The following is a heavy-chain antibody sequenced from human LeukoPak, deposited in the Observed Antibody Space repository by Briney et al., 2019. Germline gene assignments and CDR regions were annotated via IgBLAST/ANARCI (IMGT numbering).Heavy chain of an antibody. Sequence: GGSLRLSCAASGFTFSSYGMHWVRQAPGKGLEWVAFIRYDGSNKYYADSVKGRFTIPRDNSKNTLYLQMNSLRAEDTAVYYCAKEGGYCSSTSCYKGYYFDYWGQGTLVTVSS. CDR1: GFTFSSYG. J-gene: IGHJ4*02. V-gene: IGHV3-30*02. D-gene: IGHD2-2*02. CDR3: AKEGGYCSSTSCYKGYYFDY. CDR2: IRYDGSNK.